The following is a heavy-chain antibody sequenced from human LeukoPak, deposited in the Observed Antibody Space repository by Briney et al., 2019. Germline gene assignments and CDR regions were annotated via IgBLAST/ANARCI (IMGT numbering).Heavy chain of an antibody. V-gene: IGHV4-34*01. J-gene: IGHJ3*02. CDR2: IYHSGST. CDR3: ARGLNEDAFDI. D-gene: IGHD1-1*01. Sequence: SETLSLTCAVYGGSFSGYYWSWIRQPPGKGLEWIGSIYHSGSTYYNPSLKSRVTISVDTSKNQFSLKLSSVTAADTAVYYCARGLNEDAFDIWGQGTMVTVSS. CDR1: GGSFSGYY.